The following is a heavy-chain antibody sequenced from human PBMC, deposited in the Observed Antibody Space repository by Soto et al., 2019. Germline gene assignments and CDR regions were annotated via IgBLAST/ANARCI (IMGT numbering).Heavy chain of an antibody. V-gene: IGHV3-23*01. D-gene: IGHD6-25*01. J-gene: IGHJ2*01. CDR3: AKDQCPADWYFDL. Sequence: XGSLRLSCSASGFTFSSYAMSWVRQAPGKGLDWVSAISGSGGSTYYADSVKGRFTISRDNSKNTLYLQMNSLRAEDTAVYYCAKDQCPADWYFDLWGRGALVTVSS. CDR2: ISGSGGST. CDR1: GFTFSSYA.